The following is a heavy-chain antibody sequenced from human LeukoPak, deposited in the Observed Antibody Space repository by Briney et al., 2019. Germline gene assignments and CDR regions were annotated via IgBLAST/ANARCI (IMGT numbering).Heavy chain of an antibody. Sequence: GGSLRLSCVASGFIVSNNYMSWVRQAPGKGLEWVSVLYNAGSTYYADSVKGRFTISRDNSKNTLYLQMYSLRAEDTAVYYCGRVSESLVNGGVSWSFDNWGQGTLVTVSS. CDR1: GFIVSNNY. CDR2: LYNAGST. V-gene: IGHV3-53*01. CDR3: GRVSESLVNGGVSWSFDN. J-gene: IGHJ4*02. D-gene: IGHD2-15*01.